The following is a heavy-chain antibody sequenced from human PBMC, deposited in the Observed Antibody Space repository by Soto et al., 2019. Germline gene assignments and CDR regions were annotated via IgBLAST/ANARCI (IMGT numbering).Heavy chain of an antibody. CDR1: GFTFSSYW. D-gene: IGHD3-3*01. V-gene: IGHV3-7*01. Sequence: GGSLRLSCAASGFTFSSYWMSWVRQAPGKGLEWVANIKQDGSEKYYVDSVKGRFTISRDNAKNSLYLQMNSLRAEDTAVYYCARARYYAFRSRCVFWFATGGKGTLVKVSS. CDR3: ARARYYAFRSRCVFWFAT. J-gene: IGHJ5*02. CDR2: IKQDGSEK.